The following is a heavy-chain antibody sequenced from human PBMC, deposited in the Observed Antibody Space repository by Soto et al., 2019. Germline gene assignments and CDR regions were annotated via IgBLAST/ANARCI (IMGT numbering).Heavy chain of an antibody. J-gene: IGHJ4*02. CDR2: IKKDGREK. D-gene: IGHD3-10*01. CDR3: ARGSYNRGDYPKFFDY. CDR1: GFEFSAYW. V-gene: IGHV3-7*01. Sequence: EVHLMESGGGLVQPGGSLRVSCAASGFEFSAYWMTWVRQAPGKGLEWVANIKKDGREKYYGDSVRGRFSVFRDNAQNAVFLQMNSLKGEDTAVYYCARGSYNRGDYPKFFDYWGQGTLVTVSS.